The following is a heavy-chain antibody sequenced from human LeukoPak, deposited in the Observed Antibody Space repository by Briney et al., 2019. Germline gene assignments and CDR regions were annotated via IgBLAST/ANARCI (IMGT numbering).Heavy chain of an antibody. D-gene: IGHD5-18*01. J-gene: IGHJ3*02. CDR3: ARGRRGGGYSYGYDAIDI. Sequence: GGSLRLSCALSGVTSSSYSMNRVRQAPGKGLDWVSFISSSSTSIYYADSVKGRFTISRDNAKNSLYLQMNGLRDEDTALYYCARGRRGGGYSYGYDAIDISSQGTMVTVSS. V-gene: IGHV3-48*02. CDR2: ISSSSTSI. CDR1: GVTSSSYS.